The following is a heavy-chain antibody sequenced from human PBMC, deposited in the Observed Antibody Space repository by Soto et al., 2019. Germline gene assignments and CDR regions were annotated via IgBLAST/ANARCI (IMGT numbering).Heavy chain of an antibody. D-gene: IGHD3-3*01. CDR3: ARPGIVDFWSGYSYYYGMDV. CDR1: GGSISSSSYY. CDR2: IYYSGST. V-gene: IGHV4-39*01. J-gene: IGHJ6*02. Sequence: PSETLSLTCTVSGGSISSSSYYWGCIRQPPGKGLEWIGSIYYSGSTYYNPSLKSRVTISVDTSKNQFSLKLSSVTAADTAVYYCARPGIVDFWSGYSYYYGMDVWGQGTTVTVSS.